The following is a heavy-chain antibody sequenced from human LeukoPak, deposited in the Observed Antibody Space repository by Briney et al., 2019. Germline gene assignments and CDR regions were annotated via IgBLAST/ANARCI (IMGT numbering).Heavy chain of an antibody. D-gene: IGHD2-8*01. J-gene: IGHJ5*02. CDR1: GASLNGHY. Sequence: SETLSLTCAVYGASLNGHYWSCIRQPPGKGLEWIGEGSDVGGTKYNPSLKSRVTISADTSKNQFSLKLSSVTAADTAVYYCAQNGQSGFSFDPWGQGTLVTVSS. CDR3: AQNGQSGFSFDP. V-gene: IGHV4-34*01. CDR2: GSDVGGT.